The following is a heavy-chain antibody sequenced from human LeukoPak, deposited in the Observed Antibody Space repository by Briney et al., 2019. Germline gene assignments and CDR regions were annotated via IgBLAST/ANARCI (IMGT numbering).Heavy chain of an antibody. CDR2: IKQDGSEK. CDR1: GFTFSSYA. Sequence: GGSLRLSCAASGFTFSSYAMSWVRQAPGKGLEWVANIKQDGSEKYYVDSVKGRFTISRDNAKNSLYLQMNSLRAEDTAVYYCAKGLSGYYPLGYWGQGTLVTVSS. J-gene: IGHJ4*02. CDR3: AKGLSGYYPLGY. D-gene: IGHD3-3*01. V-gene: IGHV3-7*03.